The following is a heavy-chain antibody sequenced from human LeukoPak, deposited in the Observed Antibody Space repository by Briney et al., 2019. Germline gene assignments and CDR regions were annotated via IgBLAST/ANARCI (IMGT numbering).Heavy chain of an antibody. V-gene: IGHV5-51*01. CDR2: FYPGDCDT. J-gene: IGHJ4*02. D-gene: IGHD3-22*01. Sequence: GESLKISCRGSGDTFTNHWIGRVRQLPGEGREGMVIFYPGDCDTRYSRSCQGEVTISADKSISTDYLEWRRLTASDTAMYYCAGHRCYDSSGTYGYWGPGTLVTVSS. CDR1: GDTFTNHW. CDR3: AGHRCYDSSGTYGY.